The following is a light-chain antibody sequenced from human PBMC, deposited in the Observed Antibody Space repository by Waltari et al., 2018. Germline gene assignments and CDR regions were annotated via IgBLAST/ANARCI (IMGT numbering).Light chain of an antibody. V-gene: IGKV1-5*03. CDR1: QFISRN. J-gene: IGKJ1*01. Sequence: DIQMTQSPYTLSASVGDRVTITCRASQFISRNLAWYQQKPGKAPKLLIYKTSSLESGVPSRFSGSGSETEFTLTISSLQPDDLATYYCQQYYSYPWTFGQGTKVEIK. CDR3: QQYYSYPWT. CDR2: KTS.